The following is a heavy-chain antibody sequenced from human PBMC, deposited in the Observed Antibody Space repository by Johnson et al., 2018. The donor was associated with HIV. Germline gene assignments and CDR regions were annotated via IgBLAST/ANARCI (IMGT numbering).Heavy chain of an antibody. CDR2: IKQDGSEK. CDR1: GFTFSSYW. CDR3: ARVIRAFDI. Sequence: MLLVESGGNLVQPGGSLRLSCAASGFTFSSYWMSWVRQAPGKGLEWVANIKQDGSEKYYVDSLKGRFTISRDNVKKSLFLQMNGLRADDTAVYYCARVIRAFDIWGQGTMVTVSS. J-gene: IGHJ3*02. D-gene: IGHD3-16*02. V-gene: IGHV3-7*05.